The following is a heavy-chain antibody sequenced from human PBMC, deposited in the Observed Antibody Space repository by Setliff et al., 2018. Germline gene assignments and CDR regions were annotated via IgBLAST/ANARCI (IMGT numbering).Heavy chain of an antibody. CDR2: INPGGGST. V-gene: IGHV1-46*01. CDR3: ARGSRGFDY. Sequence: ASVKVSCKASGYTFTNHYMHWVRQAPGQGLEWMGMINPGGGSTTYAQKFQGRVTMTRDTSASTAYMELSSLTSEDTAVYFCARGSRGFDYWGQGALVTVSS. J-gene: IGHJ4*02. CDR1: GYTFTNHY.